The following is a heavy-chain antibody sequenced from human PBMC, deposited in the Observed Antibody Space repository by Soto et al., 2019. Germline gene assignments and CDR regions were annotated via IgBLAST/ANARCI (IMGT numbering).Heavy chain of an antibody. V-gene: IGHV4-31*03. CDR1: GGSISSGGYY. J-gene: IGHJ4*02. CDR3: ARGGKAAAAPPDY. D-gene: IGHD6-13*01. Sequence: SETLSLTCTVSGGSISSGGYYWSWIRQHPGKGLEWIGYIYYGGSTYYNPSLKSRVTISVDTSKNQFSLKLSSVTAADTAVYYCARGGKAAAAPPDYWGQGTLVTVSS. CDR2: IYYGGST.